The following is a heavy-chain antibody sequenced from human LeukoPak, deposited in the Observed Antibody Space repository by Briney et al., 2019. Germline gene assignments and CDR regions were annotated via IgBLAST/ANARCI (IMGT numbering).Heavy chain of an antibody. D-gene: IGHD2-21*01. CDR1: GYTFTGYY. Sequence: SVKVSCKASGYTFTGYYMHWVRQAPGQGLEWMGGIIPIFGTANYAQKFQGRVTITADKSTSTAYMELSSLRSEDTAVYYCARGLASYMDVWGKGTTVTVSS. CDR2: IIPIFGTA. CDR3: ARGLASYMDV. J-gene: IGHJ6*03. V-gene: IGHV1-69*06.